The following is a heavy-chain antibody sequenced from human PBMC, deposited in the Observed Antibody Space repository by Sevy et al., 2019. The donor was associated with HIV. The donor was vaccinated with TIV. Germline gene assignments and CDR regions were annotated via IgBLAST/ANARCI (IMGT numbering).Heavy chain of an antibody. J-gene: IGHJ3*02. CDR1: GGSINSDH. CDR2: VYYTRGT. V-gene: IGHV4-59*08. CDR3: ARRNDFDI. Sequence: SETLSLTCTVSGGSINSDHWNWIRQPPGKGLEWIGYVYYTRGTNYNPSPKNRVTISVDRTKNQFSLKLTSVTAADTAVYYCARRNDFDIWGQGTMVTVSS.